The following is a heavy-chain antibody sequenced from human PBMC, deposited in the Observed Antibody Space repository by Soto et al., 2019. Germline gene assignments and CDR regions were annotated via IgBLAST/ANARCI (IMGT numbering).Heavy chain of an antibody. J-gene: IGHJ6*02. CDR1: GGTFSSYA. CDR2: IIPIFGTA. Sequence: QVQLVQSGAEVKKPGSSVKVSCKASGGTFSSYAISWVRQAPGQGLEWMGGIIPIFGTANYAQKFQGRVTITAAESTSTAYMELSSLRSEDTAVYYCAIKFQCSVARRSTSCPIRAPLYYYCGMDVWGQGTTVTVSS. CDR3: AIKFQCSVARRSTSCPIRAPLYYYCGMDV. V-gene: IGHV1-69*01. D-gene: IGHD2-2*01.